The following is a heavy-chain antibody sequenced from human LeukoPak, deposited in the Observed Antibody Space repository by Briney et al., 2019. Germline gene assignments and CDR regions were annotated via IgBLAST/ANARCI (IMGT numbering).Heavy chain of an antibody. Sequence: ASETLSLTCTVSGGSISSSSYSWGWIRQPPGKGLEWIGSIYYSGSTHYNPSLKSRVTISGDTSKNQFSLKLSSVTAADTAVYYCARLSLGLVAVYWGQGTLVTVSS. CDR1: GGSISSSSYS. V-gene: IGHV4-39*01. CDR2: IYYSGST. D-gene: IGHD6-19*01. CDR3: ARLSLGLVAVY. J-gene: IGHJ4*02.